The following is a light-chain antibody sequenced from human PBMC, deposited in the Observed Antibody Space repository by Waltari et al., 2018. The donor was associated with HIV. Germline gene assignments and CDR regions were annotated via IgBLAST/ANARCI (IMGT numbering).Light chain of an antibody. V-gene: IGKV1-27*01. CDR1: QVFSTF. J-gene: IGKJ5*01. CDR3: QRTYLIT. Sequence: DIQLTQSPSSLSASVGDRVTITCRVSQVFSTFLNWYRQKPGKVPNLLIYSASNLQSGVPFRFSGSGSGTDFTLTISSPQPVDVATYYGQRTYLITFGQGTRLEIK. CDR2: SAS.